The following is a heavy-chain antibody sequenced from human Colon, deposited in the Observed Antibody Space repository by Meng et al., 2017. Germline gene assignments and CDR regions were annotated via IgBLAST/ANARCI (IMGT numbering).Heavy chain of an antibody. Sequence: QLVQSWAEVKKPGASVTVSCKASGYTLYIHWVRLRPGEGLEWMGRINPRTGDTKSAQSFQGRVTMTRDTSTTTFSMDLRSLTTDDSAIYFCARESADGGSFDLWGQGTLVTVSS. V-gene: IGHV1-2*06. D-gene: IGHD2-15*01. CDR2: INPRTGDT. J-gene: IGHJ4*02. CDR3: ARESADGGSFDL. CDR1: GYTLY.